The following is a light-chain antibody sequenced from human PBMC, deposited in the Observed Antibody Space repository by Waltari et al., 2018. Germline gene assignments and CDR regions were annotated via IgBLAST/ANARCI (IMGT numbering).Light chain of an antibody. V-gene: IGKV4-1*01. CDR2: WAS. CDR3: QQYFGGPT. Sequence: DIVMTQSPDSLAVSLGERATLHCKSSQSVLYSHNNKNYLGWYQQKPGQPPKLIIYWASIRGSGVPDRFSGSGSGTDFTLTISSLQAEDVAVYYCQQYFGGPTFGQGTKVEIK. J-gene: IGKJ1*01. CDR1: QSVLYSHNNKNY.